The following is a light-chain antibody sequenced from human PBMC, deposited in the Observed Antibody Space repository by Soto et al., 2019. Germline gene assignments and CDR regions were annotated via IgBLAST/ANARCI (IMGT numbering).Light chain of an antibody. CDR2: KAS. Sequence: DIQMTQSPSTLSASVGDRVTITCRASESISNFLAWYQQKPGKAPNLLIYKASSLESGVPSRFSGSGSGTEFTLTISSLQHDDFDTYYCQLYNSYYRTLGQGTKVDIK. CDR1: ESISNF. J-gene: IGKJ1*01. CDR3: QLYNSYYRT. V-gene: IGKV1-5*03.